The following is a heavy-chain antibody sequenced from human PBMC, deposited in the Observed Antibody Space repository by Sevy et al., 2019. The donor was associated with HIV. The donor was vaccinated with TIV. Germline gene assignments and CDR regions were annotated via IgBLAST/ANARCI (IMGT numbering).Heavy chain of an antibody. Sequence: GGSLRLSCAASGFIFTTYGMHWVRQAPGKGLEWLAIVSYDGSNKFYADSVKGRFTISRDNSKNTLYLQMNSLRTEDTAVYYCAKEIGSSGGDLYYYGMDVWGQGTTVTVSS. D-gene: IGHD6-19*01. J-gene: IGHJ6*02. CDR2: VSYDGSNK. CDR3: AKEIGSSGGDLYYYGMDV. CDR1: GFIFTTYG. V-gene: IGHV3-30*18.